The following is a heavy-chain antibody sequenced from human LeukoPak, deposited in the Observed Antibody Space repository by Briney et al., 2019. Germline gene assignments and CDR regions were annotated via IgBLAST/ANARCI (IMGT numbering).Heavy chain of an antibody. D-gene: IGHD2-2*01. Sequence: ASVTVSCKASGYTFTGYYMHWVRQAPGQGLEWMGWINPNSGGTNYAQKFQGWVTMTRDTSISTAYMELSRLRSDDTAVYYCARKWLSSTGEYYYYGMDVWGQGTTVTVSS. J-gene: IGHJ6*02. CDR3: ARKWLSSTGEYYYYGMDV. CDR1: GYTFTGYY. CDR2: INPNSGGT. V-gene: IGHV1-2*04.